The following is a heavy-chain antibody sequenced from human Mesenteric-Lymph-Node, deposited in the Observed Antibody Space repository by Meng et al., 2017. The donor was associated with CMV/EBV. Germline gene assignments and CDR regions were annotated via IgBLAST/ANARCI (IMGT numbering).Heavy chain of an antibody. Sequence: SRVCVGFIRQPPGQALELLAVIYWDDDRRYSPSLKRKLTITKDTSKNQVVLTMTNVDPVDTATYFCAHRLYSWGGYDSGSRSFDYWGQGTLVTVSS. J-gene: IGHJ4*02. D-gene: IGHD3-10*01. V-gene: IGHV2-5*02. CDR2: IYWDDDR. CDR3: AHRLYSWGGYDSGSRSFDY. CDR1: SRVC.